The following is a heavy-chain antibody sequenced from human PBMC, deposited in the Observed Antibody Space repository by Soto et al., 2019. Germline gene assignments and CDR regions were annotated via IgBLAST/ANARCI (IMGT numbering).Heavy chain of an antibody. CDR1: GFSLTTRGVG. D-gene: IGHD2-21*02. V-gene: IGHV2-5*02. Sequence: QITLKESGPTLVKPTQTLTLTCTFSGFSLTTRGVGVGWSRQPPGKALECLALIYWDDDKRYSPSLQSRLSIPKATSKKKEYLTMTNVEPVNTATYYCPHSPNSYHCDWFDPWGQGTLVSVSS. CDR2: IYWDDDK. J-gene: IGHJ5*02. CDR3: PHSPNSYHCDWFDP.